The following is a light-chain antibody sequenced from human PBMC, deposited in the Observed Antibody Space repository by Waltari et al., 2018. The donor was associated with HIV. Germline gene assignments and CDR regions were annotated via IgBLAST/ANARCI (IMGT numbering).Light chain of an antibody. J-gene: IGLJ2*01. CDR1: SSDVGGYNY. Sequence: QSALTQPASVSGSPGQSITISCTGTSSDVGGYNYVSWYQQYPGKAPKLMIYEVSNRPSGVANRFSASKSGNTASLTISGLQAEDEAEYYCSSYTSRSTVVFGGGTKLTVL. CDR2: EVS. CDR3: SSYTSRSTVV. V-gene: IGLV2-14*01.